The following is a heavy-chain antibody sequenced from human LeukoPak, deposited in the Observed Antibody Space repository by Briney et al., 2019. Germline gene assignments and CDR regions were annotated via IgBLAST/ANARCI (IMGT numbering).Heavy chain of an antibody. Sequence: PGRSLRLSCAASGFTFSSYVMHWVRQAPGKGLEWVAIISYDGSNEYYADSVKGRFTISRDNAKNSLYLQMNSLRAEDTAVYYCARDRLSWAAAGNFDYWGQGTLVTVSS. D-gene: IGHD6-13*01. J-gene: IGHJ4*02. V-gene: IGHV3-30*04. CDR1: GFTFSSYV. CDR2: ISYDGSNE. CDR3: ARDRLSWAAAGNFDY.